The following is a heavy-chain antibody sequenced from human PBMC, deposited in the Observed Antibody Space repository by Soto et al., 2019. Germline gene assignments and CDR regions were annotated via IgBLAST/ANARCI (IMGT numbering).Heavy chain of an antibody. J-gene: IGHJ5*02. D-gene: IGHD5-12*01. V-gene: IGHV4-61*01. Sequence: PSETLSLTCSVSGGSVDSSTYYWSWIRQPPGRGLEWIGFIYYSGVTKYNPSLESRVTISLDTSKNQFSLNLYSVTAADTAVYYCARVIIGANNWIDPWGQGILVTVSS. CDR3: ARVIIGANNWIDP. CDR1: GGSVDSSTYY. CDR2: IYYSGVT.